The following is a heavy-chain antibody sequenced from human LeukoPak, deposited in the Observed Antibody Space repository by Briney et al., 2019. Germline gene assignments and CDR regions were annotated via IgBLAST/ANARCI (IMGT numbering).Heavy chain of an antibody. CDR1: GFTFSDYY. Sequence: PGGSLRLSCAASGFTFSDYYMSWIRQAPGKGLEWVSYISGTGNTIYYADSVKGRFTISRDNAKNSLYLQMNSLRSDDTAVYYCARTPPYYDFWSGYYTYWFDPWGQGTLVTVSS. V-gene: IGHV3-11*01. J-gene: IGHJ5*02. CDR3: ARTPPYYDFWSGYYTYWFDP. D-gene: IGHD3-3*01. CDR2: ISGTGNTI.